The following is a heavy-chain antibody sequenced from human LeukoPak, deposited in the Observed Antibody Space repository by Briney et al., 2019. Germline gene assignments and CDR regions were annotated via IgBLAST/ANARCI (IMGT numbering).Heavy chain of an antibody. J-gene: IGHJ3*02. D-gene: IGHD2-21*02. CDR3: ARVLIVVVTEEYDAFDI. CDR2: IHHIGNT. Sequence: PADTLSLTCAVSGYSISSSNYWGWIRQPPGKGLEWIGNIHHIGNTYYDPSLKNRVTISLDTSKNQFSLKLSSVTAADTAVYYCARVLIVVVTEEYDAFDIWGQGTMVTVSS. V-gene: IGHV4-38-2*01. CDR1: GYSISSSNY.